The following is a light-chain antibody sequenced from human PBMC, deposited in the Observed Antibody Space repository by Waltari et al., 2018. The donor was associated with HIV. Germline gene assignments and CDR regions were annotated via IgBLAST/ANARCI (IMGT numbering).Light chain of an antibody. CDR1: SPNIGNNY. CDR2: HNN. CDR3: GTWDSSLSAKVV. V-gene: IGLV1-51*01. J-gene: IGLJ2*01. Sequence: QSVLTQPPSVSAAPGQKVTISCSGSSPNIGNNYVSWYQQLPGTAPKLLIYHNNKRPSGIPDRFSGSKSGTSATLGITGLQTGDEADYYCGTWDSSLSAKVVFGGGTKLTVL.